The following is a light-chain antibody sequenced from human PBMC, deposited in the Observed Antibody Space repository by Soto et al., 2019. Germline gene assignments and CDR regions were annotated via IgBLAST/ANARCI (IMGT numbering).Light chain of an antibody. CDR1: SSDVGGYNY. V-gene: IGLV2-8*01. CDR3: SSYAGSILYV. CDR2: EVS. Sequence: SVLTQPPSASGSPGQSVTISCTGTSSDVGGYNYVSWYQQHPGKAPKLMIYEVSKRPSGVPDRFSGSKSGNTASLTVSGLQAEDEADYYCSSYAGSILYVFGTGTKVTVL. J-gene: IGLJ1*01.